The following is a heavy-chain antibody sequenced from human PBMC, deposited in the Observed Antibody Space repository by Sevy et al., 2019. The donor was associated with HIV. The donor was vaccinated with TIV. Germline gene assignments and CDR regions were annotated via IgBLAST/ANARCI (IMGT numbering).Heavy chain of an antibody. CDR1: GFTFRSHG. V-gene: IGHV3-30*18. D-gene: IGHD2-15*01. CDR3: AKGEGYCSGGSCNPGVS. CDR2: ISFDGNKR. Sequence: GESLKISCAASGFTFRSHGMHWVRRAPGKGLEWVGLISFDGNKRYFPDSVKGRFTISRDNSKNTQYLQMNGLRAEDTAVYYCAKGEGYCSGGSCNPGVSWGQGTLVTVSS. J-gene: IGHJ5*02.